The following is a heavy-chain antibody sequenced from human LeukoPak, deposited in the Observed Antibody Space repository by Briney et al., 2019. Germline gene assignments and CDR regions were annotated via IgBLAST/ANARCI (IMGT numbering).Heavy chain of an antibody. Sequence: GGSLRLSCAASGFTFSSYAMSWVRQAPGKGLEWVAFIRYDGSNKYYADSVKGRLTISRDNSKNTLYLQTNSLRAEDTAVYYCAREGDRGSYYYFDYWGQGTLVTVSS. CDR2: IRYDGSNK. J-gene: IGHJ4*02. V-gene: IGHV3-30*02. D-gene: IGHD1-26*01. CDR1: GFTFSSYA. CDR3: AREGDRGSYYYFDY.